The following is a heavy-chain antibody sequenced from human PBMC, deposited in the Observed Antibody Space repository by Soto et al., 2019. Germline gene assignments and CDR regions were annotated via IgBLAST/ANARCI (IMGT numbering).Heavy chain of an antibody. D-gene: IGHD2-21*02. Sequence: SVKVSCKASGGTFNKFAFSWVRQAPGQGFEWMGGIIPVFRSANYAQRFRGRITITADEYTSTVYLYLNDLRSDDTAVYYCARRYCASDNCPLFYYFVDLWGLGTTVTVS. J-gene: IGHJ6*02. CDR1: GGTFNKFA. CDR2: IIPVFRSA. CDR3: ARRYCASDNCPLFYYFVDL. V-gene: IGHV1-69*13.